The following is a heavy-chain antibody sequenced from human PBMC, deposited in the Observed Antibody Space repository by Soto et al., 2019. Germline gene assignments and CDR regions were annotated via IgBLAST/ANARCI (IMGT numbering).Heavy chain of an antibody. CDR1: GDSIISSDFY. J-gene: IGHJ5*02. Sequence: SETLSLTCTVSGDSIISSDFYCGWVRQPPGKGLEWIGSIFYLGSSYYNPSLKSRVTMSVDTSKNQFSLRLRSVTAADTALYFCARHSLALRKNNWFDPWGQGIMVTVSS. CDR2: IFYLGSS. CDR3: ARHSLALRKNNWFDP. D-gene: IGHD3-3*02. V-gene: IGHV4-39*01.